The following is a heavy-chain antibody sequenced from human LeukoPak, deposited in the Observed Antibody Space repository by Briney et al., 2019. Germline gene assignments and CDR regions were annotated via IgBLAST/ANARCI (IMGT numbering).Heavy chain of an antibody. Sequence: SETLSLTCTVSGGSISSYYWSWIRQPPGKGLEWIGYIYYSGNTNYNPSLKSRVTTSVDMSKNQFSLKLTSVTAADTAVYYCGRDGSSGAFDIWGQGTMVTVSS. CDR2: IYYSGNT. V-gene: IGHV4-59*01. D-gene: IGHD6-6*01. CDR3: GRDGSSGAFDI. J-gene: IGHJ3*02. CDR1: GGSISSYY.